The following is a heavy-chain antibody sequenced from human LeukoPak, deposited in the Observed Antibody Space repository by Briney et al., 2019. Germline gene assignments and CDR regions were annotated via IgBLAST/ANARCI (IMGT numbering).Heavy chain of an antibody. V-gene: IGHV4-4*07. CDR2: IFTSGIA. CDR3: ARPYYYDSRIDP. D-gene: IGHD3-22*01. Sequence: SETLSLTCTVSGGSIGIYYWNWIRQPAGKGLEWIGRIFTSGIANYNPSLKSRVTMSVDTSKNQFSLNLSSVTAADTAVYYCARPYYYDSRIDPWGQGILVTVSS. CDR1: GGSIGIYY. J-gene: IGHJ5*02.